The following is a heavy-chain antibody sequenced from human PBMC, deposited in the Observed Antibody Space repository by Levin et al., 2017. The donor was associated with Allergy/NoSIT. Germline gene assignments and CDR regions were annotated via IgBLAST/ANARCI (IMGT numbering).Heavy chain of an antibody. J-gene: IGHJ5*02. CDR3: ARSIVVVVAATRWFDP. CDR2: INHSGST. CDR1: GGSFSGYY. Sequence: PSETLSLTCAVYGGSFSGYYWSWIRQPPGKGLEWIGEINHSGSTNYNPSLKSRVTISVDTSKNQFSLKLSSVTAADTAVYYCARSIVVVVAATRWFDPWGQGTLVTVSS. D-gene: IGHD2-15*01. V-gene: IGHV4-34*01.